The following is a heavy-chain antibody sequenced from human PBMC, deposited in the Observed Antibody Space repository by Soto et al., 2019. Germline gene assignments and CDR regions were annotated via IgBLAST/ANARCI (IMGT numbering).Heavy chain of an antibody. J-gene: IGHJ4*02. CDR1: GGSISSSDYY. CDR2: VYYSGST. Sequence: SETLSLTCTVSGGSISSSDYYWSWLRQPPGKGLEWIGYVYYSGSTYYNPSLKSRVTISVDTSKNQFFLKLSSVTAADTAVYYCARGSGTNFPFFDHWGQGTLVTVSS. V-gene: IGHV4-30-4*01. CDR3: ARGSGTNFPFFDH. D-gene: IGHD1-26*01.